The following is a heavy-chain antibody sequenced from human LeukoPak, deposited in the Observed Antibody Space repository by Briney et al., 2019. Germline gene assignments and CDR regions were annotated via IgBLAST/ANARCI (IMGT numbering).Heavy chain of an antibody. D-gene: IGHD2-2*01. Sequence: GGSLRLSCAASGFTFSSYAMSWVRQAPGKGLEWVGRIKSKTDGGTTDYAAPVKGRFTISRDDSKMTLYLQMNSQKPEDTVVYYCTTDSSWRVPAASDRFDYWGQGTLVTVSS. CDR2: IKSKTDGGTT. J-gene: IGHJ4*02. V-gene: IGHV3-15*01. CDR3: TTDSSWRVPAASDRFDY. CDR1: GFTFSSYA.